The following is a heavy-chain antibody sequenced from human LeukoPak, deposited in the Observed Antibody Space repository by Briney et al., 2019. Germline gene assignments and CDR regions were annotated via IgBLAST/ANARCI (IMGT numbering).Heavy chain of an antibody. CDR2: ISSSSTI. D-gene: IGHD4-17*01. CDR1: GFTFSSYW. V-gene: IGHV3-48*04. CDR3: ARDDTTVTTFKFDY. Sequence: GGSLRLSCAASGFTFSSYWMNWVRQAPGKGLEWVSYISSSSTIYYADSVKGRFTISRDNAKNSLYLQMNSLRAEDTAVYYCARDDTTVTTFKFDYWGQGTLVTVSS. J-gene: IGHJ4*02.